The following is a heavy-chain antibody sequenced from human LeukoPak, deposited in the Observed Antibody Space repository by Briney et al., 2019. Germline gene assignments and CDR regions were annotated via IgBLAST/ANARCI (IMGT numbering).Heavy chain of an antibody. D-gene: IGHD6-13*01. CDR2: IKQDGSEK. V-gene: IGHV3-7*01. CDR3: ARDPGYSSSHFYYYYYYMDV. CDR1: GFTFSNYW. Sequence: PGGSLRLSCAASGFTFSNYWMSWVRQAPGKGLEWVANIKQDGSEKYYVDSVKGRFTISRDNAKNSLYLQMNSLRAEDTAVYYCARDPGYSSSHFYYYYYYMDVWGKGTTVTVSS. J-gene: IGHJ6*03.